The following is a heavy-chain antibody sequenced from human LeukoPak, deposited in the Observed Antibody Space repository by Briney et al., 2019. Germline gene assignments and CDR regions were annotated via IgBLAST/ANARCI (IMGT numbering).Heavy chain of an antibody. J-gene: IGHJ3*02. CDR1: GYTFTGYY. V-gene: IGHV1-2*02. Sequence: ASVKVSCKASGYTFTGYYMHWVRQAPGQGLEWMGWINPNSGGTNYAQKFQGRVTMTRDTSISTAYMELSRLRTDDTAVYYCASPYSSSWYAAFDIWGQGTMVTVSS. CDR3: ASPYSSSWYAAFDI. D-gene: IGHD6-13*01. CDR2: INPNSGGT.